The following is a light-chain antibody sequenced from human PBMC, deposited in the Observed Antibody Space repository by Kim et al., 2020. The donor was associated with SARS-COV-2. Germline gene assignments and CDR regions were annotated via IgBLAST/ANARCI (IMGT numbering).Light chain of an antibody. Sequence: DIQMTQSPSSLSASVGDRVTITCRASQNIDSYLNWYQQKPGKAPQLLIYDASSLQSGVPSRFSGSGSGADFTLAISSLQPEDSAVYYCQQSYNVPTFGQGTKLEI. CDR1: QNIDSY. CDR2: DAS. J-gene: IGKJ2*01. CDR3: QQSYNVPT. V-gene: IGKV1-39*01.